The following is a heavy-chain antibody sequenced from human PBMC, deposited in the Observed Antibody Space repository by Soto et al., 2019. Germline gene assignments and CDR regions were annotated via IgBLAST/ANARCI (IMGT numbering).Heavy chain of an antibody. D-gene: IGHD3-22*01. J-gene: IGHJ3*02. CDR2: ISAYNGNT. V-gene: IGHV1-18*01. CDR1: GYTFTSYG. Sequence: QVQLVQSGAEVKKPGASVKVSCKASGYTFTSYGISWVRQAPGQGLEWMGWISAYNGNTNYAQKLQGRVTMTTDTSTSTAYMELRSLRSDDTAVYYCARDSITMIVEVPPSGAFDIWGQGTMVTVSS. CDR3: ARDSITMIVEVPPSGAFDI.